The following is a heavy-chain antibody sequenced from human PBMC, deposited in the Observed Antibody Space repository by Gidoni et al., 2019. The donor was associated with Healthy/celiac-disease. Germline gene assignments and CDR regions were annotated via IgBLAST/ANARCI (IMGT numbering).Heavy chain of an antibody. Sequence: VRLVEPGGGQVQQAESRRLHCAADGSNLSSEWKSRVRQAPGKGLEWVANITHAGSAKVYLDSVKGRFTISRANANNSLYLQMTSLMAEDTAVYYCARAVIAARPRGPYYYYYGIDVWGQGTTVTVSS. D-gene: IGHD6-6*01. CDR1: GSNLSSEW. CDR2: ITHAGSAK. CDR3: ARAVIAARPRGPYYYYYGIDV. V-gene: IGHV3-7*01. J-gene: IGHJ6*02.